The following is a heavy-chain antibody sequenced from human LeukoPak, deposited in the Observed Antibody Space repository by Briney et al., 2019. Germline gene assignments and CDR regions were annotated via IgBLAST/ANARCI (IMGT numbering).Heavy chain of an antibody. Sequence: ASVKVSCKASGYTFTGNYMHWVRQAPGQGLEWMGWINPNSGGTNYAQKFQGRVTMTRDTSISAAYMELSRLRSDDTAVYYCARDLAVAGTMVEFDYWGQGTLVTVSS. D-gene: IGHD6-19*01. CDR2: INPNSGGT. CDR3: ARDLAVAGTMVEFDY. CDR1: GYTFTGNY. J-gene: IGHJ4*02. V-gene: IGHV1-2*02.